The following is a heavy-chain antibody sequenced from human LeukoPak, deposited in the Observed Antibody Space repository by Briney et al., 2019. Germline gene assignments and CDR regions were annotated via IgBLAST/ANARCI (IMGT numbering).Heavy chain of an antibody. CDR1: GGSFSGYY. Sequence: SETLSLTCAVYGGSFSGYYWSWISQPPGKGLEWIGEINHSGSTNYNPSLKSRVTISVDTSKNQFSLKLSSVTAAVTAVYYCARGVGRSSGWLPFNYWGQGTLVTVSS. V-gene: IGHV4-34*01. CDR3: ARGVGRSSGWLPFNY. J-gene: IGHJ4*02. CDR2: INHSGST. D-gene: IGHD6-19*01.